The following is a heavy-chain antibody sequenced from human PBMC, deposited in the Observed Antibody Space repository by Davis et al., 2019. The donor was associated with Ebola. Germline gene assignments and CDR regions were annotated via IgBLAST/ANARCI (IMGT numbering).Heavy chain of an antibody. D-gene: IGHD4-17*01. V-gene: IGHV3-53*01. J-gene: IGHJ4*02. CDR3: AKGGNYGDYSG. CDR1: GFTFSSYW. CDR2: IYSDGST. Sequence: GGSLRLSCAASGFTFSSYWMHWVRHAPGKGLEWVSVIYSDGSTYYADSVKGRFTISRDNSKNTLYLQMNSLRAEDTAVYYCAKGGNYGDYSGWGQGTLVTVSS.